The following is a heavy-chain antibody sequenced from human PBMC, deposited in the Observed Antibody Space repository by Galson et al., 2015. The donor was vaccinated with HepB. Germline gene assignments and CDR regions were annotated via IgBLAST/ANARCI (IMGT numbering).Heavy chain of an antibody. V-gene: IGHV3-33*01. J-gene: IGHJ5*02. CDR3: ARDRVLRFLEWSPFDP. D-gene: IGHD3-3*01. CDR2: IWYDGSNT. CDR1: GFNFSSSG. Sequence: SLRLSCAASGFNFSSSGLHWVRQAPGKGLEWVAGIWYDGSNTSSADSVRGRFTISRDNSKNTVYLQMNSLRAEDTAVYYCARDRVLRFLEWSPFDPWGQGTLVTVSS.